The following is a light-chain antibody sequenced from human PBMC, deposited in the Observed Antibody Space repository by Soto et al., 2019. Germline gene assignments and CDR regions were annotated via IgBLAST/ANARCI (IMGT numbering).Light chain of an antibody. CDR1: QSVSSSF. Sequence: EIVLTQSPGTLSLSPGERATLSCRASQSVSSSFLAGYQQKPGQAPRLLIYGASSRATGIPDRFSGSGSGTDFTLTISRLEPEDFAVYYCQQYGSSPFAFGGGTKVETK. CDR2: GAS. V-gene: IGKV3-20*01. CDR3: QQYGSSPFA. J-gene: IGKJ4*01.